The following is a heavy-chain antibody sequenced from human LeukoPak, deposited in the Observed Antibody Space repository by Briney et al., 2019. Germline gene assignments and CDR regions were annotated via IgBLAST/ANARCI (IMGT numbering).Heavy chain of an antibody. V-gene: IGHV1-2*02. CDR2: INPNSGGT. J-gene: IGHJ5*02. CDR1: GYTFTGYY. CDR3: ARDITIFAEEGHNWFDT. Sequence: PGASVKDSCKASGYTFTGYYMHWVRQAPGQGLEWMGWINPNSGGTNYAQKFQGRVTMTRDTSISTAYMELSRLRSDDTAVYYCARDITIFAEEGHNWFDTWGQGTLVTVSS. D-gene: IGHD3-3*01.